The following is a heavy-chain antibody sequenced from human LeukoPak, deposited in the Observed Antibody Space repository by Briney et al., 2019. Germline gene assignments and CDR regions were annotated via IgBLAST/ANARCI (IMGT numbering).Heavy chain of an antibody. V-gene: IGHV1-18*01. CDR3: ARGSPIAAAGGDHYYYYGMDV. D-gene: IGHD6-13*01. CDR1: GYTFTSYG. J-gene: IGHJ6*02. Sequence: ASVKVSCKASGYTFTSYGISWVRQAPGQGLEWMGWISAYNGNTNYAQKLQGRVTMTTDTSTSTAYMELRSLRSDDTAVYYCARGSPIAAAGGDHYYYYGMDVWGQGTTVTVSS. CDR2: ISAYNGNT.